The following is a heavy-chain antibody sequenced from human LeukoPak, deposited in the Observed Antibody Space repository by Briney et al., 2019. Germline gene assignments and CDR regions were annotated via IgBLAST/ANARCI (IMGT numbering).Heavy chain of an antibody. D-gene: IGHD3-3*01. V-gene: IGHV1-2*02. J-gene: IGHJ6*02. Sequence: ASVKVSCKASGYTFTGYYMHWVRQAPGQGLAWMGWINPNSGGTNYAQKFQGRVTMTRDTSISTAYMELSRLRSDDTAVYYCARDQVTIFGVVALYGMDVWGQGTTVTVSS. CDR1: GYTFTGYY. CDR3: ARDQVTIFGVVALYGMDV. CDR2: INPNSGGT.